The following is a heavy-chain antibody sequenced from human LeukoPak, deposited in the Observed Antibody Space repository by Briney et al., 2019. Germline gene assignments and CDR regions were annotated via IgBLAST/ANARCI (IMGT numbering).Heavy chain of an antibody. CDR3: ARDRAAGTFQLASDP. Sequence: GASVKVSCKASGGTFSSYAISWVRQAPGQGLEWMGGIIPIFGTANYAQKFQGRVTITADKSTSTAYMELSSLRSEDTAVYYCARDRAAGTFQLASDPWGQGTLVTVSS. V-gene: IGHV1-69*06. CDR1: GGTFSSYA. J-gene: IGHJ5*02. CDR2: IIPIFGTA. D-gene: IGHD6-13*01.